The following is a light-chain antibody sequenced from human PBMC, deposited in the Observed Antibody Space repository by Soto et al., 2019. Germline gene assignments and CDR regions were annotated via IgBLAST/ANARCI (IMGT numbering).Light chain of an antibody. CDR2: GAS. Sequence: EIVMTQSPATLSVSPGERATLSCKASQSVSRNLAWYQQKPGQAPRLLIYGASTRATGIPARFSGSGSGTVFTLTISSLQSEDFAVYYCQQYNNWPLTLGGGTKVEIK. CDR3: QQYNNWPLT. J-gene: IGKJ4*01. V-gene: IGKV3-15*01. CDR1: QSVSRN.